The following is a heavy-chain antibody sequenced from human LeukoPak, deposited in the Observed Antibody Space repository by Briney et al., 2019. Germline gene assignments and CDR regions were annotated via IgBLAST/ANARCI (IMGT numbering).Heavy chain of an antibody. Sequence: PGGSLRLSCVASGITFSNYWMSWVRQTPGKGLEWVGRIKSKDDGETIDYNTPVKGRFTISRDDSKNTLYLEMNSLRAEDTAVYYCAKPNYYDSGGYLFDHWGQGILVTVSS. J-gene: IGHJ4*02. D-gene: IGHD3-22*01. CDR3: AKPNYYDSGGYLFDH. V-gene: IGHV3-15*01. CDR2: IKSKDDGETI. CDR1: GITFSNYW.